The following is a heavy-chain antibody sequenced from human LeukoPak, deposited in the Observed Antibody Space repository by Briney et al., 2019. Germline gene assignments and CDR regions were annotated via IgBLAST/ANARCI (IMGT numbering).Heavy chain of an antibody. V-gene: IGHV4-31*03. CDR1: GGSISSGGYY. CDR2: IYYSGST. D-gene: IGHD3-10*01. Sequence: SETLSLTCTVSGGSISSGGYYWSWICQHPGKGLQWIVYIYYSGSTYYNPSLKSRVTISVDTSKNQFSLKLSSVTAADTAVYYCARVRYYYGSGSVNWFDPWGQGTLVTVSS. J-gene: IGHJ5*02. CDR3: ARVRYYYGSGSVNWFDP.